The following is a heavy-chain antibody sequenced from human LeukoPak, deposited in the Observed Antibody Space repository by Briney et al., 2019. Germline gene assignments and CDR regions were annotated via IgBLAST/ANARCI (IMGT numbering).Heavy chain of an antibody. J-gene: IGHJ4*02. CDR3: ARDIGITNFDY. V-gene: IGHV1-18*04. CDR1: GYSFTSYG. D-gene: IGHD1-20*01. CDR2: ISANNGDT. Sequence: GASVKVSRKASGYSFTSYGISWVRQAPGQGLEWMGWISANNGDTDYAQSLQGGVTLTTDTSTNTAYMELRSLRSDDTAVYYCARDIGITNFDYWGQGTLVTVSS.